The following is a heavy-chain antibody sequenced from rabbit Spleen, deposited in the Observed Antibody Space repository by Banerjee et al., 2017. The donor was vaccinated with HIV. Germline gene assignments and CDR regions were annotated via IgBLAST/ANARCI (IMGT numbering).Heavy chain of an antibody. CDR3: ARDSAGREDFNL. Sequence: QEQLEESGGDLVKPGASLTLTCATSGLVFSSSYWICWVRQAPGKGLEWIACIDVVKYGTTYYATWAKGRFTVSKTSSTTVTLQLTSLTAADTATYFCARDSAGREDFNLWGPGTLVTVS. V-gene: IGHV1S45*01. D-gene: IGHD4-2*01. CDR2: IDVVKYGTT. CDR1: GLVFSSSYW. J-gene: IGHJ4*01.